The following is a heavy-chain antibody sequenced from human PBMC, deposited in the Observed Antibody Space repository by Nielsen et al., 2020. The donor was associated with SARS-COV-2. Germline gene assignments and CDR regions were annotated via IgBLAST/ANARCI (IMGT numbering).Heavy chain of an antibody. J-gene: IGHJ2*01. V-gene: IGHV5-10-1*01. CDR1: GYSFTSYW. CDR3: ARPRPGVWYFDL. CDR2: IDPSDSYT. Sequence: GESLKISCKGSGYSFTSYWISWVRQMPGKGLEWMGRIDPSDSYTNYSPSFQGHVTISADKSISTAYLQWSSLKASDTAMYYCARPRPGVWYFDLWGRGTLVTVSS. D-gene: IGHD2-8*01.